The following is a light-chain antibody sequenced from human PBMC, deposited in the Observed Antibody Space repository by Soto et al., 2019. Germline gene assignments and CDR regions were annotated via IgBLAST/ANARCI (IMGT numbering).Light chain of an antibody. CDR2: KAS. CDR3: QQYKCSPFT. J-gene: IGKJ3*01. V-gene: IGKV1-5*03. Sequence: DIQMTQSPSTLSASVGDRVTITCRASQSISSWLAWYHQKPGKAPKLLIYKASSLESGVPSRFSGSGSGTDFTLTISSLQPDDLETYYCQQYKCSPFTVGPGTKVDIK. CDR1: QSISSW.